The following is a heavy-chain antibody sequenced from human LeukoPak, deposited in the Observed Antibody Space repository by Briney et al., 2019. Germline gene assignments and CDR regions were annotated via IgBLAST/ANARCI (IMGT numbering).Heavy chain of an antibody. CDR3: ARDHRGSGSRYYYYYMDV. CDR2: INSDGSST. V-gene: IGHV3-74*01. CDR1: GFTFSNFA. Sequence: PGGSLRLSCAASGFTFSNFAMNWVRQAPGKGLVWVSRINSDGSSTSYADSVKGRFTISRDNAKNTLYLQMNSLRAEDTAVYYCARDHRGSGSRYYYYYMDVWGKGTTVTISS. J-gene: IGHJ6*03. D-gene: IGHD3-10*01.